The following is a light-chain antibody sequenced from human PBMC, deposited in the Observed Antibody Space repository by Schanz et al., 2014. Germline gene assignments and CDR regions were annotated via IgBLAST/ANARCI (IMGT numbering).Light chain of an antibody. CDR1: SGHSSYD. J-gene: IGLJ3*02. CDR2: LNSDGSH. V-gene: IGLV4-69*01. Sequence: QLVLTQSPSASASLGASVKLTCTLSSGHSSYDIAWHQQQPEKGPRYLMKLNSDGSHKKGDGIPDRFSGSSSGAERYLTISSLQSEDEADYYCQTWGTGIRVFGGGTKLTV. CDR3: QTWGTGIRV.